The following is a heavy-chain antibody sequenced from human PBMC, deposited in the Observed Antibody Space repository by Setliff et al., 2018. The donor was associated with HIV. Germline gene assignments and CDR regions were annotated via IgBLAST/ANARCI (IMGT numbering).Heavy chain of an antibody. CDR3: ARASYYYDSSGWVDY. J-gene: IGHJ4*02. CDR1: GFTVSSNY. CDR2: IYRGGST. V-gene: IGHV3-53*01. Sequence: GGSLRLSCAASGFTVSSNYMSWVRQAPGKGLEWVSVIYRGGSTYYADSVRGRFTISRDNAKNSLYLQMNSLRAEDTAVYYCARASYYYDSSGWVDYWGQGTRVTVSS. D-gene: IGHD3-22*01.